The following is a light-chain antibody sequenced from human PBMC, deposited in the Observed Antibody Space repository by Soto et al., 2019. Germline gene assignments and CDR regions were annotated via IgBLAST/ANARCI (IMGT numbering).Light chain of an antibody. V-gene: IGKV1-33*01. J-gene: IGKJ4*01. Sequence: DIEMTQSPSSLSASLGDRVTVSCQASQDIHQTLAWYQQKPGQPPNLLSYGASSLETGVPARFSGRRSGTYFTFTISTLQPEDIATYYCQQHEEFPLTFGGGTRVDI. CDR3: QQHEEFPLT. CDR1: QDIHQT. CDR2: GAS.